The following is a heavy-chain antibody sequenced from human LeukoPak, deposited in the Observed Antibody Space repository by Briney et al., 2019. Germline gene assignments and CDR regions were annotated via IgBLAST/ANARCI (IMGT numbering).Heavy chain of an antibody. Sequence: ASVKVSCKASGGTFSSYAISWVRQAPGQGLEWMGWISAYNGNTNYAQKLQGRVTMTTDTSTSTAYMELRSLRSDDTAVYYCARETSYYDSSGSLVYWGQGTLVTVSS. CDR3: ARETSYYDSSGSLVY. CDR1: GGTFSSYA. J-gene: IGHJ4*02. V-gene: IGHV1-18*01. CDR2: ISAYNGNT. D-gene: IGHD3-22*01.